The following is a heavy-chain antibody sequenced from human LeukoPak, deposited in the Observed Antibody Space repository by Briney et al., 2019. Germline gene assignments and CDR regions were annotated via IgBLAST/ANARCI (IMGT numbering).Heavy chain of an antibody. CDR2: INHSGST. Sequence: PSETLSLTCAVYGWSFSGYYWSWIRQPPGKGLEWIGEINHSGSTNYNPSLKSRVTISVDTSKNQFSLKLSSVTAADTAVYYCARAAVGSSGWPFDYWGQGTLVTVSS. J-gene: IGHJ4*02. CDR3: ARAAVGSSGWPFDY. CDR1: GWSFSGYY. V-gene: IGHV4-34*01. D-gene: IGHD6-19*01.